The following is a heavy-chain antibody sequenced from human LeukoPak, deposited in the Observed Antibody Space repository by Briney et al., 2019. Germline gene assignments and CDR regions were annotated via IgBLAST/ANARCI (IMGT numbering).Heavy chain of an antibody. CDR1: GFILSTYA. V-gene: IGHV3-23*01. CDR3: ARGGGHHHFDY. Sequence: GGSLKLSCAASGFILSTYAMSWVRQAPGKGLEWVSAISATGYTTYYADSVKGRFTISTDNSKSTVYLQMNSLRAEDTAVYYCARGGGHHHFDYWGQGTLVTVSS. D-gene: IGHD1-14*01. CDR2: ISATGYTT. J-gene: IGHJ4*02.